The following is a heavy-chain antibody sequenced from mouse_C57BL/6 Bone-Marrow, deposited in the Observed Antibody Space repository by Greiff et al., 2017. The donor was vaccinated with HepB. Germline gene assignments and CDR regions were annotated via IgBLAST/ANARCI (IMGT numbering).Heavy chain of an antibody. CDR2: IYPGGGYT. V-gene: IGHV1-63*01. D-gene: IGHD1-1*01. Sequence: VKLMESGAELVRPGTSVKMSCKASGYTFTNYWIGWAKQRPGHGLEWIGDIYPGGGYTNYNEKFKGKATLTADKSSSTAYMQFSSLTSEDSAIYYCARRSPYYYGSGYGYWGQGTTLTVSS. J-gene: IGHJ2*01. CDR3: ARRSPYYYGSGYGY. CDR1: GYTFTNYW.